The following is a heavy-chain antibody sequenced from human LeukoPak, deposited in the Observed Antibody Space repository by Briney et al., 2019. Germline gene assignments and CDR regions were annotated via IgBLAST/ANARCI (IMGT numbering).Heavy chain of an antibody. CDR3: ARDKAYYDSSGYGFDY. J-gene: IGHJ4*02. Sequence: GGSLRLSCAASGITFSDHYMSWIRQAPGKGLEWLSYISSGGDSIYYADSVKGRFTISRDNAKNLLYLQMNSLEAEDTAVYYCARDKAYYDSSGYGFDYWGQGTLVTVSS. V-gene: IGHV3-11*04. D-gene: IGHD3-22*01. CDR2: ISSGGDSI. CDR1: GITFSDHY.